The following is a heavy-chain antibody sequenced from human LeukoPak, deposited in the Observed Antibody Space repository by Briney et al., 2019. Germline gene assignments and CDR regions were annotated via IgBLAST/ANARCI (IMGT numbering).Heavy chain of an antibody. J-gene: IGHJ4*02. Sequence: GGSLRLSCAASGFTFSSYWMHWVRQAPGKGLVWVSRINSDGSSTSYADSVKGRFTISRDNAKNTLYLQMNSLGAEDTAVYYCARAGYSYDFDYWGQGTLVTVSS. V-gene: IGHV3-74*01. D-gene: IGHD5-18*01. CDR3: ARAGYSYDFDY. CDR1: GFTFSSYW. CDR2: INSDGSST.